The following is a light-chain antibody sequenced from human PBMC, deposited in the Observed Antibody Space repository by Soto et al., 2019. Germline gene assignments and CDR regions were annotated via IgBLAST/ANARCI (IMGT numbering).Light chain of an antibody. CDR1: STDVGGYNS. V-gene: IGLV2-11*01. J-gene: IGLJ1*01. CDR2: DVS. CDR3: CSYAGTYTYV. Sequence: QSALTQPRSVSGSPGQSVTISCTGSSTDVGGYNSVSWYQQHPGKAPKLMIYDVSKRPSGVPDRFFGSKSGNTASLTISGLQAEDEADYYCCSYAGTYTYVFGPGTKVTVL.